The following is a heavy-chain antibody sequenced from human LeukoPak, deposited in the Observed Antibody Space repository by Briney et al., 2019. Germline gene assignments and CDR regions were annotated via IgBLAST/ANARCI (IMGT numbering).Heavy chain of an antibody. CDR2: ITTSGDST. D-gene: IGHD3-16*01. CDR3: AKAPGGKAAYFDY. V-gene: IGHV3-23*01. Sequence: PGGSLRLSCAASGFTFSSYAMSWVRQAPGKGLEWVSAITTSGDSTYYADSVKGRFTISRDNSKNTLYLQMNSLRAEDTAVYYCAKAPGGKAAYFDYWGQGTLVTVSS. J-gene: IGHJ4*02. CDR1: GFTFSSYA.